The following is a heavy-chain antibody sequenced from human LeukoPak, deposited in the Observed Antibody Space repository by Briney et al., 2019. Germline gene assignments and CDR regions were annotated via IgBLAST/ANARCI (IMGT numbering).Heavy chain of an antibody. V-gene: IGHV1-2*02. J-gene: IGHJ4*02. CDR3: ARAFVNRDGYKKVFDY. Sequence: ASVNVSCKASGYTFTGYYMHWVRQAPGQGLEWMGWISPNSGGTNYAQRFQGRVTMTRDTSISTAYMLLSRLRSDDTAVYYCARAFVNRDGYKKVFDYWGQGTLVTVSS. CDR1: GYTFTGYY. CDR2: ISPNSGGT. D-gene: IGHD5-24*01.